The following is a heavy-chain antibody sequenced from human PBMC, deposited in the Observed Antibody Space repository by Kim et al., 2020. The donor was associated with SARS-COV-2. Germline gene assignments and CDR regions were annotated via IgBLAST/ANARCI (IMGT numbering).Heavy chain of an antibody. J-gene: IGHJ4*02. CDR3: LAEIGSRSFDH. V-gene: IGHV3-30*04. Sequence: GGSLRLSCAASGFTFSAHALHWVRQAPGKGLEWVAHIAYDGSHISYPDSVKGRFIISRDNTKSTLYLHMNSLRPQDTAVYYCLAEIGSRSFDHWGQGTLVTVSS. CDR2: IAYDGSHI. D-gene: IGHD3-10*01. CDR1: GFTFSAHA.